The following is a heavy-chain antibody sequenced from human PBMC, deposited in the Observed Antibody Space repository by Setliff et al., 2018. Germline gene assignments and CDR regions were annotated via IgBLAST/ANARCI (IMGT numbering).Heavy chain of an antibody. J-gene: IGHJ3*01. V-gene: IGHV1-18*01. CDR3: AKDPLRSSSWHPDVFDV. D-gene: IGHD6-13*01. CDR1: GYTFSRNY. CDR2: ISGYTGHT. Sequence: ASVKVSCKAYGYTFSRNYITWVRQAPGRGLEWMGWISGYTGHTKYAQKFRHKFTMTTDTSTSTAYMELRSLIFDDTAIYYCAKDPLRSSSWHPDVFDVWGQGTMVTVSS.